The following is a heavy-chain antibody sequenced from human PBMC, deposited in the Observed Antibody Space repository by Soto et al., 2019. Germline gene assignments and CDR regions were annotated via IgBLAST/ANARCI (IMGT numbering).Heavy chain of an antibody. Sequence: GGSPRHSYAASGVNSRNPWMNWVRQAPGKGLEWVAYISSDGTETNYVDSVRGRFTISRDNAKNSLFLQMNSLRVEDTAVYYCARKPRGLGSWGEGTLVTVSS. D-gene: IGHD2-15*01. J-gene: IGHJ4*02. CDR3: ARKPRGLGS. V-gene: IGHV3-7*01. CDR2: ISSDGTET. CDR1: GVNSRNPW.